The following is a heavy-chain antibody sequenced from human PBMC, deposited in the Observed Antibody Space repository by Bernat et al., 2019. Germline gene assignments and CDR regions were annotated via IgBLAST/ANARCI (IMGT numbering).Heavy chain of an antibody. V-gene: IGHV3-33*01. CDR2: SNK. J-gene: IGHJ4*02. CDR3: ARLGSRWSLDY. Sequence: SNKYYGDSVKGRFTISRDNSKNPVYLQMNSLRAEDTAVYYCARLGSRWSLDYWGQGTLVTVSS. D-gene: IGHD6-19*01.